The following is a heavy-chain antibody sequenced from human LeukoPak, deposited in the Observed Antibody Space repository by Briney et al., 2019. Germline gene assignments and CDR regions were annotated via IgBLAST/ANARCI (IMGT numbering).Heavy chain of an antibody. CDR1: GFTFSSYS. V-gene: IGHV3-21*01. CDR3: AKEGYGVAARLELEFYFDY. Sequence: GGSLRLSCAASGFTFSSYSMNWVRQAPGKGLEWVSSISSSSSYIYYADSVKGRFTISRDNAKNSLYLQMNSLRAEDTAVYYCAKEGYGVAARLELEFYFDYWGQGTLVTVSS. D-gene: IGHD6-6*01. CDR2: ISSSSSYI. J-gene: IGHJ4*02.